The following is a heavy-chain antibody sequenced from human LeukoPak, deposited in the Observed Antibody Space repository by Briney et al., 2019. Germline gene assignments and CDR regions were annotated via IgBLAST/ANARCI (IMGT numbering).Heavy chain of an antibody. D-gene: IGHD6-19*01. CDR2: ISYDGSNK. Sequence: GRSLRLSCAASGFTFSSYAMHWVRQAPGKGLERVAVISYDGSNKYYADSVKGRFTISRDNSKNTLYLQMNSLRAEDTAVYYCARDGAVAGFFDYWGQGTLVTVSS. CDR3: ARDGAVAGFFDY. J-gene: IGHJ4*02. CDR1: GFTFSSYA. V-gene: IGHV3-30-3*01.